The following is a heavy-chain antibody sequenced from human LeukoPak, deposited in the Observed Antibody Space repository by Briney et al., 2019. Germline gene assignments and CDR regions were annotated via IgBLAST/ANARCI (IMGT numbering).Heavy chain of an antibody. V-gene: IGHV4-31*03. Sequence: PSETLSLTCTVSGGSISSGGYYWSWIRQRPGKGLEWIGYIYYSGSTYYNPSLKSRVTISVDTSKNQFSLKLSSVTAADTAVYYCAGGLHPELWSFSFDYWGQGTLVTVSS. CDR3: AGGLHPELWSFSFDY. CDR2: IYYSGST. CDR1: GGSISSGGYY. D-gene: IGHD4-11*01. J-gene: IGHJ4*02.